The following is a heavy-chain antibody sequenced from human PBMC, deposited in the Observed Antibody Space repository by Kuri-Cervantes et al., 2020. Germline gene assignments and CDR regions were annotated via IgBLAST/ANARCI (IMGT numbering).Heavy chain of an antibody. CDR1: GFTFSSYG. V-gene: IGHV3-30*02. CDR2: IRYDGSNK. Sequence: GESLKISCAASGFTFSSYGMHWVRQAPGKGLEWVAFIRYDGSNKYYADSVKGRFTISRDNSKNTLYLQMNSLRAEDTAVYYCAKDRGIAVAGTGWYFDPWGRGTLVTVSS. CDR3: AKDRGIAVAGTGWYFDP. D-gene: IGHD6-19*01. J-gene: IGHJ2*01.